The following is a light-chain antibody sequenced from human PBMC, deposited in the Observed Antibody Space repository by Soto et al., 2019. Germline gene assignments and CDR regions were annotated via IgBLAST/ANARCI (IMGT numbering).Light chain of an antibody. CDR3: CSYAGSSTSLDV. CDR1: SSDVGSYNL. V-gene: IGLV2-23*02. Sequence: SVLTQPASVSGSPGQSITISCTGTSSDVGSYNLVSWYQQHPGKAPKLMIYEVSKRPSGVSNRFSGSKSGNTASLTISGLQAEAEADYYCCSYAGSSTSLDVFGTGTKVTVL. CDR2: EVS. J-gene: IGLJ1*01.